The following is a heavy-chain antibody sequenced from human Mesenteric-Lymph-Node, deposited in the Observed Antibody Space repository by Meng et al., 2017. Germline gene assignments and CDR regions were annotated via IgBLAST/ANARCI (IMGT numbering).Heavy chain of an antibody. Sequence: GESLKISCEASGFTLSTYAMSWVRQAPGKGLEWVGRIKSKTDGGTTDYAAPVKGRFTISRDDSKNTLYLQMNSLKTEDTAVYYCTTDLPSESEWFGEFRPDYWGQGTLVTVSS. V-gene: IGHV3-15*01. D-gene: IGHD3-10*01. CDR3: TTDLPSESEWFGEFRPDY. CDR1: GFTLSTYA. J-gene: IGHJ4*02. CDR2: IKSKTDGGTT.